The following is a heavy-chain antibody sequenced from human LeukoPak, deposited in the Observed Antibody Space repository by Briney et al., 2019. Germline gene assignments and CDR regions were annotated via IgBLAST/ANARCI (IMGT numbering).Heavy chain of an antibody. CDR1: GFAFSDYY. CDR2: ISSSSSYT. J-gene: IGHJ4*02. V-gene: IGHV3-11*06. D-gene: IGHD1-26*01. CDR3: AREIVGAIDY. Sequence: GGSLRLSCAASGFAFSDYYMSWIRPAPGKGLEWVSYISSSSSYTNYADSVKGRFTISRDNAKNSLYLQMNSLRAEDTAVYYCAREIVGAIDYWGQGTLVTVSS.